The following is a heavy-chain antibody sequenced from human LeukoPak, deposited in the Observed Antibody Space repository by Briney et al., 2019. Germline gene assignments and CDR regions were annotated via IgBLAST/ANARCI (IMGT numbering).Heavy chain of an antibody. V-gene: IGHV4-30-4*01. CDR3: ARDRAALAGLAFDI. D-gene: IGHD3/OR15-3a*01. CDR1: GGSISSGDYY. CDR2: IYYSGST. Sequence: SSQTLSLTCTVSGGSISSGDYYWSWIRQPPGKGLEWIGYIYYSGSTYYNPSLKSRVTISVDTSKNQFSLKLSSVTAADTAVYYCARDRAALAGLAFDIWGQGTMVTVSS. J-gene: IGHJ3*02.